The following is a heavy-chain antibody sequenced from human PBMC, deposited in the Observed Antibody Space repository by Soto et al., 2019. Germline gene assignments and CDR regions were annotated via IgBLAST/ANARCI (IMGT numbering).Heavy chain of an antibody. CDR3: ASGGSSSWYHPADY. D-gene: IGHD6-13*01. CDR2: IIPLFGTK. CDR1: GATFSSYA. J-gene: IGHJ4*02. Sequence: QVQLVQSGAEVKKPGSSVKVSCKASGATFSSYAISWVRQAPGQGLERMGGIIPLFGTKNYAQWWQGRVTFISLQPTCTAYMELSSRRSQDTAVYYWASGGSSSWYHPADYWGQGPLVTASP. V-gene: IGHV1-69*01.